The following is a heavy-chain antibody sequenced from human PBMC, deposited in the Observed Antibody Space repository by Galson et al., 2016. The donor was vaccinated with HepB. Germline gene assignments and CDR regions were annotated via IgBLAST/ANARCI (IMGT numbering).Heavy chain of an antibody. J-gene: IGHJ4*02. CDR1: GGSVTISY. CDR2: IFASGNT. D-gene: IGHD4-17*01. CDR3: ARGGPSVTDY. Sequence: ETLSLTCTVSGGSVTISYWSWIRQSPGGRLEWIGYIFASGNTNYNPSLKSRVAMSINTSKKQISLTLRSETAADTAVYYCARGGPSVTDYWGQGTLVTVSS. V-gene: IGHV4-59*02.